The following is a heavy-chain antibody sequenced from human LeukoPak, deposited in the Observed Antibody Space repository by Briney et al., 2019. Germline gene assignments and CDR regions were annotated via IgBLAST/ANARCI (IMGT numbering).Heavy chain of an antibody. J-gene: IGHJ5*02. Sequence: GASVKVSCKASGYTFTSYGISWARQAPGQGLEWMGWISAYNGNTNYAQKLQGRVTMTTDTSTSTAYMELRSLRSDDTAVYYCARDPIVRESSGWPNWFDPWGQGTLVTVSS. V-gene: IGHV1-18*04. CDR1: GYTFTSYG. D-gene: IGHD6-19*01. CDR2: ISAYNGNT. CDR3: ARDPIVRESSGWPNWFDP.